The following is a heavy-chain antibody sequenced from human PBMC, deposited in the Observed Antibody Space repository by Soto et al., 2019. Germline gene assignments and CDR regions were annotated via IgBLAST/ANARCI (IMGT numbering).Heavy chain of an antibody. V-gene: IGHV1-69*13. CDR1: GGTFSSYA. CDR2: IIPIFGTA. J-gene: IGHJ5*02. D-gene: IGHD3-22*01. Sequence: GASVKVSCKASGGTFSSYAISWVRQAPGQGLEWMGGIIPIFGTANYAQKFQGRVTITADESTSTAYMELSSLRSEDTAVYYCARARRRYDSSGYSLLNWFDPWGQGTLVTVSS. CDR3: ARARRRYDSSGYSLLNWFDP.